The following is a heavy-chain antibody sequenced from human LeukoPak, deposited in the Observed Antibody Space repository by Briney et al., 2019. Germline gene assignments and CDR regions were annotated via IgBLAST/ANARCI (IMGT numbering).Heavy chain of an antibody. Sequence: GGSLRLSCAASGFTFSSYSMNWVRQAPGKGLEWVSSISSSSSYIYYADSVKGRFTISRDNAKNSLYLQMNSLRAEDTAVYYCAKGRWGWSPFDYWGQGTLVTVSS. D-gene: IGHD6-19*01. V-gene: IGHV3-21*01. J-gene: IGHJ4*02. CDR3: AKGRWGWSPFDY. CDR1: GFTFSSYS. CDR2: ISSSSSYI.